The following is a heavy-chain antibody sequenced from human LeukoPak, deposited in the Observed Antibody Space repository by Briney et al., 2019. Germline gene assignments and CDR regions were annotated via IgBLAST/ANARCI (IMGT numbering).Heavy chain of an antibody. J-gene: IGHJ5*02. V-gene: IGHV6-1*01. CDR3: GREEWNLVLIWFDP. Sequence: SQTLSFTCAISGDTVSSNSAAWNWIRQSPSRGLEWLGRPYYRSKCYNAYAISVNSRITINPDTSKNELSLQLNAVTPVDTAVYCCGREEWNLVLIWFDPWGQGTLVTVSS. D-gene: IGHD3-3*01. CDR1: GDTVSSNSAA. CDR2: PYYRSKCYN.